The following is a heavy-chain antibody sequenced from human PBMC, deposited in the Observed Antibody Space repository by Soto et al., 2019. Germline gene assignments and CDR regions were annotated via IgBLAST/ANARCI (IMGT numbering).Heavy chain of an antibody. CDR3: ARVPLPYDSSTDYFDY. Sequence: TLSITCTVSGVSISSDLYYWSWIRQHPGKGLEWIAYIYYSGSTYYNPSLRSRITISLDTSENQFSLKLTSVTAADTAVYFCARVPLPYDSSTDYFDYWGQGTLVTVSS. CDR1: GVSISSDLYY. J-gene: IGHJ4*02. CDR2: IYYSGST. D-gene: IGHD3-22*01. V-gene: IGHV4-31*03.